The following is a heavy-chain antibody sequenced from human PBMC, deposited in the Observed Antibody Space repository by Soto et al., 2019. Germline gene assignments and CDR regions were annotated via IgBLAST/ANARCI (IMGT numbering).Heavy chain of an antibody. D-gene: IGHD2-2*01. CDR1: GFTFSSYS. CDR2: ISGSGGST. Sequence: PGGSLRLSCAASGFTFSSYSMNWVRQAPGKGLEWVSAISGSGGSTYYADSVKGRFTISRDNSKNTLYLQMNSLRAEDTAVYYCTIGPAAISFDPWGQGTLVTVSS. CDR3: TIGPAAISFDP. V-gene: IGHV3-23*01. J-gene: IGHJ5*02.